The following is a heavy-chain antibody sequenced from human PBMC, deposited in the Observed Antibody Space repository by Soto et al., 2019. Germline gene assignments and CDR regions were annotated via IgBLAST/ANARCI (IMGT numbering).Heavy chain of an antibody. J-gene: IGHJ6*02. CDR3: ATTFNHYDFWSGQSRYYYYYGMDV. Sequence: SDTLSLTCSVSGGSIRSKSYSWGWIGQPPGRGLDWIGSIYYSGSTYYNPSLKSRVTISVDTSKNQFSLKLSSVTAADTAVYYCATTFNHYDFWSGQSRYYYYYGMDVWGQGTTVT. CDR2: IYYSGST. CDR1: GGSIRSKSYS. D-gene: IGHD3-3*01. V-gene: IGHV4-39*01.